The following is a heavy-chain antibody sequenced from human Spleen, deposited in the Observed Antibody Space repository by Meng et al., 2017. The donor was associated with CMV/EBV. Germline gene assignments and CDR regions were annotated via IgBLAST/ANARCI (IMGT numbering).Heavy chain of an antibody. D-gene: IGHD2-2*01. J-gene: IGHJ6*02. CDR2: IRYDGSNK. V-gene: IGHV3-30*02. Sequence: GESLKISCVASGFTFDDYAMHWVRQAPGKGLEWVAFIRYDGSNKYYADSVKGRFTISRDNSKNTLYLQMNSLRAEDTAVYYCAKLLPSTYCSSTSCNVLRFLEWPLKAHYYGMDVWGQGTTVTVSS. CDR1: GFTFDDYA. CDR3: AKLLPSTYCSSTSCNVLRFLEWPLKAHYYGMDV.